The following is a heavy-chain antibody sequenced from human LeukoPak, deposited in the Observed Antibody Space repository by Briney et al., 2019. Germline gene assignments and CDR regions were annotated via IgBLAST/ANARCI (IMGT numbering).Heavy chain of an antibody. CDR3: AREGGSYRSAFDI. Sequence: GGSLRLSCAASGFTFSSYWMSWVRQAPGKGLEWVANIKQDGSEKYYVDSVKGRFTISRDNAKNSLYLQMNSLRAEDTAVYYCAREGGSYRSAFDIWGQGTMVTVSS. CDR2: IKQDGSEK. D-gene: IGHD1-26*01. CDR1: GFTFSSYW. J-gene: IGHJ3*02. V-gene: IGHV3-7*01.